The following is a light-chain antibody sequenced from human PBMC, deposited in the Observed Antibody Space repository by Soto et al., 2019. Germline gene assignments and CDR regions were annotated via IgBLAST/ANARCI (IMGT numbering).Light chain of an antibody. J-gene: IGKJ4*01. CDR1: QSVGNN. CDR2: ATS. V-gene: IGKV3-15*01. Sequence: EIVVTQSPATLSVSPGERATLSCRASQSVGNNFAWYQQKPGQAPRLLIFATSTRATGVPARVSGSGSGTEFTLTISSRQSEDFAVYYCQQYGDWPLTFGGGAKVAIE. CDR3: QQYGDWPLT.